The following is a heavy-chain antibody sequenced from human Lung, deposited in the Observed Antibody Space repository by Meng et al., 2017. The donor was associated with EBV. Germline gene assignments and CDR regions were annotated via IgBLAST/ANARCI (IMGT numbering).Heavy chain of an antibody. CDR2: INTNTGNP. CDR1: GYTFTSYA. CDR3: ARLYCSGGSCYTIDY. J-gene: IGHJ4*02. Sequence: QVQLVQSGSVVKKPGASVNVSCKASGYTFTSYAMNWVRQAPGQGLEWMGWINTNTGNPTYAQGFTGRFVFSLDTSVSTAYLQISSLKAADTAVYYCARLYCSGGSCYTIDYWGQGTLVTVSS. V-gene: IGHV7-4-1*02. D-gene: IGHD2-15*01.